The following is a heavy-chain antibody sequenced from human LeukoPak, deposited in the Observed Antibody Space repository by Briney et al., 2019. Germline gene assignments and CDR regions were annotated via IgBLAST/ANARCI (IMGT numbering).Heavy chain of an antibody. CDR2: ISSSSSYI. Sequence: GGSLRPSCAASGFTFSSYSMNWVRQAPGKGLEWVSSISSSSSYIYYADSVKGRFTISRDDAKNSLYLQMNSLRAEDTAVYYCARQGDPYSGSYSWGQGTLVTVSS. CDR1: GFTFSSYS. V-gene: IGHV3-21*01. J-gene: IGHJ4*02. D-gene: IGHD1-26*01. CDR3: ARQGDPYSGSYS.